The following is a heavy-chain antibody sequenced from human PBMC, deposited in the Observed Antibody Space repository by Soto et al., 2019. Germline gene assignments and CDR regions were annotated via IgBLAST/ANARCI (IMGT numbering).Heavy chain of an antibody. CDR1: GGSISSGGYS. V-gene: IGHV4-30-2*01. Sequence: PSETLSLTCAVSGGSISSGGYSWSWIRQPPGKGLVWIGYIYHSGSTYYNPSLKSRVTISVDRSKNQFSLKLSSVTAADTAVYYCARATSYYYDSSGYYYFDYWGQGTLVTVSS. D-gene: IGHD3-22*01. CDR2: IYHSGST. J-gene: IGHJ4*02. CDR3: ARATSYYYDSSGYYYFDY.